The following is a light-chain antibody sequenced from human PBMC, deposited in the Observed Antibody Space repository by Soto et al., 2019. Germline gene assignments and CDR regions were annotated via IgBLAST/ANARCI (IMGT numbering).Light chain of an antibody. V-gene: IGKV1-39*01. Sequence: DIQMTQSPSSLSASVGDRVTITCRASQSISTSLNWYQQKPGKAPKLLIYAASSLQSGVPSRFSGSGSGTDFTVTISSLQPEDFATYYCQQSYSTPYTFAQGTKLEIK. CDR3: QQSYSTPYT. J-gene: IGKJ2*01. CDR2: AAS. CDR1: QSISTS.